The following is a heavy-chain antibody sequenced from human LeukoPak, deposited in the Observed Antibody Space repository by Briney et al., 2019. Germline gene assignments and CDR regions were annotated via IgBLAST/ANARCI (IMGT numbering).Heavy chain of an antibody. CDR1: GFTFSNFA. CDR3: AKRGYYYDSSSYYSRTYFDY. Sequence: PGRSLRLSCAASGFTFSNFAMHWVRQAPGKGLEWVAVISYDGSIKYYADSVKGRFTISRDNSKNTLYLQMNSLRAEDTAVYYCAKRGYYYDSSSYYSRTYFDYWGQGTLVIVSS. CDR2: ISYDGSIK. V-gene: IGHV3-30*04. J-gene: IGHJ4*02. D-gene: IGHD3-22*01.